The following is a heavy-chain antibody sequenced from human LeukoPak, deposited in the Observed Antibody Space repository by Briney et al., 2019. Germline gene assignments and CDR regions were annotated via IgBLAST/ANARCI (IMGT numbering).Heavy chain of an antibody. D-gene: IGHD3-22*01. J-gene: IGHJ4*02. CDR1: GFTFSSYA. Sequence: GGSLRHSCAASGFTFSSYAMQWVRQAPDKGLERVAVISYDGSNKYYADSVKGRFTNSRDNSKNTLYLQMNSLRAEDTAVYYCARGTYYYGSSGYWDLDYWGQGTLVTVSS. CDR2: ISYDGSNK. V-gene: IGHV3-30-3*01. CDR3: ARGTYYYGSSGYWDLDY.